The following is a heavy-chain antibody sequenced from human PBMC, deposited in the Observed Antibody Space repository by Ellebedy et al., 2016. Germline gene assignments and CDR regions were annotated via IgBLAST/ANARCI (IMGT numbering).Heavy chain of an antibody. CDR1: GFSFSPSY. Sequence: GGSLRLSCAASGFSFSPSYMSWVRQAPGKGLESVATTNEDGSDKYYVDSVKGRFTISKDNAKNSLYLQMNSLRPEDTAVYYCARRFEWGQGTLVTVSS. CDR3: ARRFE. D-gene: IGHD5-24*01. CDR2: TNEDGSDK. V-gene: IGHV3-7*03. J-gene: IGHJ4*02.